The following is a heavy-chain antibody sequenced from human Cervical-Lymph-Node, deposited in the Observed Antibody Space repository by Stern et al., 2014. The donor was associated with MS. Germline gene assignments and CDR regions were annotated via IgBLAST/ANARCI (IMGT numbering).Heavy chain of an antibody. V-gene: IGHV1-46*03. CDR3: AQIAVSGIDY. D-gene: IGHD6-19*01. Sequence: VQLVQSGAEVKKPGASVKVSCKASGYTFTSYYMHWVRQAPGQGLQWMGVINPSDGSTSYAQMFQGRVTMTRDTSTSTVYMELSSLRSEDTAVYYCAQIAVSGIDYWGQGTLVTVSS. CDR2: INPSDGST. CDR1: GYTFTSYY. J-gene: IGHJ4*02.